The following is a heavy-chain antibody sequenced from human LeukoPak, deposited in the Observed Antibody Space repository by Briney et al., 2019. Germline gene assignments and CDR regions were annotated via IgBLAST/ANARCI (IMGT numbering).Heavy chain of an antibody. CDR1: GFTFGDYA. D-gene: IGHD3-3*01. J-gene: IGHJ4*02. CDR2: IRSKAYGGTT. V-gene: IGHV3-49*04. CDR3: TRDSYDFWSGGMYYFDY. Sequence: GSLRLSCTASGFTFGDYAMSWVRQAPGKGLEWVGFIRSKAYGGTTEYAASVKGRFTISRDDSKSIAYLQMNSLKTEDTAVYYCTRDSYDFWSGGMYYFDYWGQGTLVTVSS.